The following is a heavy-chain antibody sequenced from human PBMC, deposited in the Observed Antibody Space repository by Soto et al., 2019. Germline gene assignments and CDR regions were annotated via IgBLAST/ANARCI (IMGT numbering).Heavy chain of an antibody. CDR1: GFSFSFSG. Sequence: QVPLVESGGGVVQPGRSLRLSCAASGFSFSFSGMHWVRQAPGKGLEWVAGLWYDGSSENYADSVKGRFTISRHNSKNTLHLQMDSLRVEDTAMYYCARGLAKVAGGAFDIWGQGTMVIVSS. J-gene: IGHJ3*02. D-gene: IGHD3-16*01. CDR3: ARGLAKVAGGAFDI. V-gene: IGHV3-33*01. CDR2: LWYDGSSE.